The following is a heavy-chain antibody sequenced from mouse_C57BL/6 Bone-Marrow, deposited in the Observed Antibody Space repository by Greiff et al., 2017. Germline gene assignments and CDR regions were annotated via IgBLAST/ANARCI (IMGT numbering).Heavy chain of an antibody. D-gene: IGHD2-4*01. V-gene: IGHV1-55*01. Sequence: QVQLQQPGAELVKPGASVKMSCKASGYTFTSYWITWVKQRPGQGLEWIGDIYPGSGSTNYNEKFKSKATLTVDTSSSTAYMQLSSLTSEDSAVYYCARGGARLRRGFDYWGQGTSLTVSS. CDR1: GYTFTSYW. CDR2: IYPGSGST. CDR3: ARGGARLRRGFDY. J-gene: IGHJ2*02.